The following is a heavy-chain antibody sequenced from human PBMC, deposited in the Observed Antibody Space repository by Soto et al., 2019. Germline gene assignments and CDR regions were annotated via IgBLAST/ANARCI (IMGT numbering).Heavy chain of an antibody. CDR1: GYTLTELS. D-gene: IGHD3-22*01. CDR2: FDPEDGET. CDR3: ATAVYYYDSSGYTVWGNWFDP. J-gene: IGHJ5*02. V-gene: IGHV1-24*01. Sequence: GASVKVSCKVSGYTLTELSMHWVRQAPGKGLEWMGGFDPEDGETIYAQKFQGRVTMTEDTSTDTAYMELSSLRSEDTAVYYCATAVYYYDSSGYTVWGNWFDPWGQGPLVTVSS.